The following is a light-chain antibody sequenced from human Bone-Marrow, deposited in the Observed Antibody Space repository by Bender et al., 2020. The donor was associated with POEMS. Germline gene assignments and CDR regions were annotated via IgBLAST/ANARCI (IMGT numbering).Light chain of an antibody. J-gene: IGLJ1*01. CDR2: SDN. CDR3: SAHTGSSTYV. CDR1: NSNIGTNA. V-gene: IGLV1-44*01. Sequence: QSVLTQPPSASGTPGQRVTISCSGSNSNIGTNAVNWYQQFPGTAPKLLFYSDNQRPSGFPDRFYAFKFGTSASLAISALQSEDEADYYCSAHTGSSTYVFGTGTKVTVL.